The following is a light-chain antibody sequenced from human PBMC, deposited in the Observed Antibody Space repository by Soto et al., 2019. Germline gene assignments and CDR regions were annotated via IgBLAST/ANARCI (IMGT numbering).Light chain of an antibody. CDR3: QQYNNWPRT. J-gene: IGKJ1*01. V-gene: IGKV3-15*01. CDR2: GAS. Sequence: EIVMTQSPATLSLSPGGRATLSCRASQSLSNNLAWYQQKPGQAPRLLIYGASTRATGIPARFSGSGSGTEFTLTISSLQSEDFAIYYCQQYNNWPRTFGQGTKVGIK. CDR1: QSLSNN.